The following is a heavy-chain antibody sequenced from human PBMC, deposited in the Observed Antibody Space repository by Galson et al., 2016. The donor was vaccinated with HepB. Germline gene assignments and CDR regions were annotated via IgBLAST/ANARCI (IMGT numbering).Heavy chain of an antibody. V-gene: IGHV3-30*18. Sequence: SLRLSCAASGFRFTYYGLHWVRQAPGKGLEWVAVISYDGNKEYYADSVKGRFTIFRDNPKTTVYPEMNSLRVEDTAVHYCAKDSILGATAGFYGIDVWGQGTTVT. CDR1: GFRFTYYG. CDR2: ISYDGNKE. J-gene: IGHJ6*02. CDR3: AKDSILGATAGFYGIDV. D-gene: IGHD1-26*01.